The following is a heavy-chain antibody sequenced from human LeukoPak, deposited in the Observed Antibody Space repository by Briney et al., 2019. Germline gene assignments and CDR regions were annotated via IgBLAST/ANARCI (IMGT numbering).Heavy chain of an antibody. V-gene: IGHV1-69*13. CDR3: ARTVVYSSSSPYYYGMDV. CDR2: IIPIFGTT. D-gene: IGHD6-6*01. CDR1: GGTFSNYA. J-gene: IGHJ6*02. Sequence: SVKVSCKASGGTFSNYAISWVRQAPGQGLEWMGGIIPIFGTTNYAQKFQGRVTITADESTSTAYMELSSLRSEDRAVYYCARTVVYSSSSPYYYGMDVWGQGTTVTVSS.